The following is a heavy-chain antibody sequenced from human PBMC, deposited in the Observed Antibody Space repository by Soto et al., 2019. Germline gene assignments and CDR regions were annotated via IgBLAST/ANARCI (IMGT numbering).Heavy chain of an antibody. D-gene: IGHD3-9*01. J-gene: IGHJ4*02. CDR2: IDHSGGT. CDR3: ARDADWSNDY. Sequence: QVQLQQWGAGLLKPSETLSLTCFVYGGSFSGYTWTWIRQSPGKGLEWIGEIDHSGGTNYNPSLKSRVTISADTSKNQFSLKLSSVTAADTAVYYCARDADWSNDYWGQGTLVTVSS. CDR1: GGSFSGYT. V-gene: IGHV4-34*01.